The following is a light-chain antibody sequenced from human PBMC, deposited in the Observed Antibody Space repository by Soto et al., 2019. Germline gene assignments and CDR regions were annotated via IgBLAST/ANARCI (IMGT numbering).Light chain of an antibody. CDR3: QQYNSYPRT. CDR1: QSLSSW. CDR2: KAS. V-gene: IGKV1-5*03. J-gene: IGKJ2*01. Sequence: DIQMTQSPSTLSASVGDRVTITCRASQSLSSWLAWYQQKPGKAPKLLIYKASTLESGVPSRFSGRGSGTEFTLAISSLQPDDFATYYCQQYNSYPRTFGQGTKLEIK.